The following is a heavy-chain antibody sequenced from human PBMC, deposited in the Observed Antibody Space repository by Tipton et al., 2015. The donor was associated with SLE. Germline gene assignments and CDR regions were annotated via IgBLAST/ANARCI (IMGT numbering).Heavy chain of an antibody. CDR3: ARREGTEAPVDY. CDR2: IYYSGST. D-gene: IGHD6-13*01. V-gene: IGHV4-38-2*01. J-gene: IGHJ4*02. Sequence: TLSLTCAVSGYSISSAYYWGWIRQPPGKGLEWIGSIYYSGSTYYNPSLKSRVTISVDTSKNQFSLKLSSVTAADTAVYYCARREGTEAPVDYWGQGTLVTVSS. CDR1: GYSISSAYY.